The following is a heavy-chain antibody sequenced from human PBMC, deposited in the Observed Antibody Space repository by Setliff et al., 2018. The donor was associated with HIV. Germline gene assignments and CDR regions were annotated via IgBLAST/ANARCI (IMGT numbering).Heavy chain of an antibody. J-gene: IGHJ4*02. Sequence: GGSLRLSCAASGFTFSSYAMSWVRQAPGKGLEWVSGISSVGGSTYYADSVKGRFTISRDNSKNTLYLQMNSRRAEDTAVYYCAREWNGGYDYWGQGTLVTVSS. CDR3: AREWNGGYDY. CDR2: ISSVGGST. CDR1: GFTFSSYA. V-gene: IGHV3-23*01. D-gene: IGHD2-8*01.